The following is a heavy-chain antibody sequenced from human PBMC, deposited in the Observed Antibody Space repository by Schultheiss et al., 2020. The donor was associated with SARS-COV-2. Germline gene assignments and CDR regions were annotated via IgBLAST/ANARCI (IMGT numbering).Heavy chain of an antibody. CDR2: IIPMFHTP. CDR1: GYTFTSYY. Sequence: SVKVSCKASGYTFTSYYIHWVRQAPGQGLQWMGGIIPMFHTPYYAQKFQGRVTIAADESTSTVYLDLSSLRSDDTAVYYCASASATVWPYYFDSWGQGTLVTVSS. J-gene: IGHJ4*02. V-gene: IGHV1-69*13. D-gene: IGHD3-16*01. CDR3: ASASATVWPYYFDS.